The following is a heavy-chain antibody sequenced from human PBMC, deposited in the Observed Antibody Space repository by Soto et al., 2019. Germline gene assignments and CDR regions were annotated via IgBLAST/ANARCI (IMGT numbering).Heavy chain of an antibody. Sequence: PGGSLRLSCAASGFTFSSYGMHWVRQAPGKGLEWVAVISYDGSNKYYADSVKGRFTISRDNSKNTLYLQMNSLRAEDTAVYYCATAYDILTGYLPYSGQGTLVTVSS. CDR1: GFTFSSYG. V-gene: IGHV3-30*03. CDR2: ISYDGSNK. CDR3: ATAYDILTGYLPY. J-gene: IGHJ4*02. D-gene: IGHD3-9*01.